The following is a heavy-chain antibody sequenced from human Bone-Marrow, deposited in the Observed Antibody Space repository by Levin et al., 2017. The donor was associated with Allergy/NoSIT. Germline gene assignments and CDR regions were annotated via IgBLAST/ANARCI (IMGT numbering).Heavy chain of an antibody. J-gene: IGHJ6*02. D-gene: IGHD5/OR15-5a*01. CDR1: GFTFSTYD. Sequence: QAGGSLRLSCAASGFTFSTYDMHWVRQSAGKGLEWVSTIGSAGDTYYSDYVKGRFTISRENGKNSLYLQMNSLRAGDTAVYYCTRGSVYFEGMDVWGQGTTVTVSS. CDR3: TRGSVYFEGMDV. V-gene: IGHV3-13*01. CDR2: IGSAGDT.